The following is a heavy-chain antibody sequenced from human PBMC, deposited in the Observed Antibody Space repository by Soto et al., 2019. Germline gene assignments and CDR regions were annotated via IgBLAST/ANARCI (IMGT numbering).Heavy chain of an antibody. CDR1: GYTFTSYD. CDR3: ARPITIFGIAYGMDV. CDR2: MNPNSGNT. Sequence: GASVKVSCKASGYTFTSYDINWVRQATGQGLEWMGWMNPNSGNTGYAQKFQGRVNMTRNTSISTAYMELSSLRSEDTAVYYCARPITIFGIAYGMDVRGQGTTVTVSS. V-gene: IGHV1-8*01. J-gene: IGHJ6*02. D-gene: IGHD3-3*01.